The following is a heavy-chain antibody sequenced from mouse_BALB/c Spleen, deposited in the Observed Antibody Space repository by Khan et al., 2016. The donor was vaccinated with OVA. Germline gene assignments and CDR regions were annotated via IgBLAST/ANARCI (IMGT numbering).Heavy chain of an antibody. D-gene: IGHD2-10*02. V-gene: IGHV2-6-5*01. CDR2: IWGGGST. Sequence: VQLKESGPGLVAPSQNLSITCSVSGFSLTDYGVSWIRQPPGKGLEWLGVIWGGGSTYYNSALESRLSISKDNSKSQVFLKMNSLQTDDTAMYYCAKGVWSYYYAVDYWGKGTSVTVSS. CDR3: AKGVWSYYYAVDY. CDR1: GFSLTDYG. J-gene: IGHJ4*01.